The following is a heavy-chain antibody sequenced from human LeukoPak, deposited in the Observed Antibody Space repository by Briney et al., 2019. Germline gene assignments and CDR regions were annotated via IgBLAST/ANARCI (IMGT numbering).Heavy chain of an antibody. V-gene: IGHV3-64*01. CDR2: ITCNGGST. D-gene: IGHD3-22*01. CDR1: GFIFNNYG. CDR3: ARGGYFDTSGLIDY. Sequence: GGSLRLSCAASGFIFNNYGMHWVRQAPGKGLEFVSAITCNGGSTYYATSVKGRFTISRDNSKNTLYLHMGSLRAEDMAVYYCARGGYFDTSGLIDYWGQGTLVTVSS. J-gene: IGHJ4*02.